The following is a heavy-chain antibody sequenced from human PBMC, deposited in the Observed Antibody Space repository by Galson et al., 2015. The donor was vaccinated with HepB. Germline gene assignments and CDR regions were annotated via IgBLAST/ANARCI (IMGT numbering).Heavy chain of an antibody. D-gene: IGHD3-3*01. V-gene: IGHV3-11*01. Sequence: SLRLSCAASGFTFSDYYMSWIRQAPGKGLEWVSYISSSGSTIYYADSVKGRFTISRDNAKNSLYLQMNSLRAEDTAVYYCARDIQVPSDYDFWSGYYYYMDVWGKGTTVTVSS. J-gene: IGHJ6*03. CDR3: ARDIQVPSDYDFWSGYYYYMDV. CDR1: GFTFSDYY. CDR2: ISSSGSTI.